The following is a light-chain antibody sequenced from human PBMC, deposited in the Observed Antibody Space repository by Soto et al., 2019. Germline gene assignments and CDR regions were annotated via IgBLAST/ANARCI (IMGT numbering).Light chain of an antibody. J-gene: IGKJ4*01. CDR2: WAS. CDR1: QSVLYSSNNKNY. Sequence: DIVLTQSPDSLAVSLGERATINCKSSQSVLYSSNNKNYLAWYQQKPGQPPRLLIYWASTRESGVPDRFSGSGSETDFTLTISSLQAEDVAVYHCQQYYTTPSPTFGGGTEVEIK. V-gene: IGKV4-1*01. CDR3: QQYYTTPSPT.